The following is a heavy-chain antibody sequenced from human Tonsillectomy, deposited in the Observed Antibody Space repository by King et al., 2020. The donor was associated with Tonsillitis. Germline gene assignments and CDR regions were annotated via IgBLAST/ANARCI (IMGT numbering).Heavy chain of an antibody. CDR2: INTNTGNP. Sequence: QLVQSGSELKKPGASVKISCKASGYSFTNYAIYWVRQAPGQGLEWMGWINTNTGNPTYAQAFTGRFVFSLDTSVSTAFLQITSLKADDTAVYYCASAIEAVKGTDFWGQGSLVTVSA. D-gene: IGHD6-13*01. CDR3: ASAIEAVKGTDF. CDR1: GYSFTNYA. V-gene: IGHV7-4-1*02. J-gene: IGHJ4*02.